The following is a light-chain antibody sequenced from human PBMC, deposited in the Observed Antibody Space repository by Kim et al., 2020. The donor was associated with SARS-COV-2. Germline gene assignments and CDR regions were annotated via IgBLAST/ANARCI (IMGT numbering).Light chain of an antibody. CDR1: QSVSIN. J-gene: IGKJ4*01. Sequence: EIVLTQSPATLSVSPGERPTLSCRASQSVSINLAWYQQKPGQAPRLLIYGAFTRATGIPASFSGSGSGTDFTLTISSLQSEDFAVYYCQQNKNSPLTFGGGTKVDIK. CDR3: QQNKNSPLT. CDR2: GAF. V-gene: IGKV3-15*01.